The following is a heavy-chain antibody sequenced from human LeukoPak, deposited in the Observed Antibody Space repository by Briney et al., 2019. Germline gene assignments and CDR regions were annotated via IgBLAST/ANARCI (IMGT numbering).Heavy chain of an antibody. V-gene: IGHV1-46*01. CDR2: INPSGGST. CDR3: ARALHDYGDYARYGMDV. J-gene: IGHJ6*02. CDR1: GYTFTSYY. D-gene: IGHD4-17*01. Sequence: ASVKVSCKASGYTFTSYYMHWVRQAPGQGLEWMGIINPSGGSTSYAQKFQGRVTMTRDTSTSTVYMELSSLRSEDTAVYYCARALHDYGDYARYGMDVWGQGTTVTVPS.